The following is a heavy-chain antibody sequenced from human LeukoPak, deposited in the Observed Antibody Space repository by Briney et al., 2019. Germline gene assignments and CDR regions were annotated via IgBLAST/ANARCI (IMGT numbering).Heavy chain of an antibody. D-gene: IGHD4-11*01. Sequence: GGSLRLSCAASGFTFSSYGMHWVRQAPGKGREWGAVIWYDGSNKYYADSVKGRFIISRDNSKNTLYLQINSLSAEDTVVYYCARDRLLQFGMDVWGQGTTVTVSS. CDR1: GFTFSSYG. V-gene: IGHV3-33*01. CDR3: ARDRLLQFGMDV. J-gene: IGHJ6*02. CDR2: IWYDGSNK.